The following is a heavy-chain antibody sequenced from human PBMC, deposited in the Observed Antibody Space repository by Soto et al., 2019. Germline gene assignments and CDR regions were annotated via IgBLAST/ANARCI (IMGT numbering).Heavy chain of an antibody. Sequence: PVKVSCKASGFTFTSSSVQWVRQARGQRLEWIGWIVVGSGNTNYAQKFQERVTITRDMSTSTAYMELSSLRSEDTAVYYCAARGDNSIYGVWLGLDYYYCYDMDV. V-gene: IGHV1-58*01. J-gene: IGHJ6*01. CDR3: AARGDNSIYGVWLGLDYYYCYDMDV. CDR1: GFTFTSSS. CDR2: IVVGSGNT. D-gene: IGHD1-7*01.